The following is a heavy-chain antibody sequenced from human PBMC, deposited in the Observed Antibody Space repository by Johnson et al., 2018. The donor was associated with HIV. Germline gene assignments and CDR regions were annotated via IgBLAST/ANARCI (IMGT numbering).Heavy chain of an antibody. CDR3: AKHSSSWYDDAFDI. V-gene: IGHV3-30*18. J-gene: IGHJ3*02. CDR2: ISDYGSNQ. CDR1: GFTFSPYW. Sequence: VQLVESGGGLVQPGGSLRLSCAASGFTFSPYWVHWVRQAPGKGLEWVAVISDYGSNQYYADSVTAQFTISRDNSKNTLFLQMNSRRAEDTAVYYCAKHSSSWYDDAFDIWGQGTMVTVSS. D-gene: IGHD6-13*01.